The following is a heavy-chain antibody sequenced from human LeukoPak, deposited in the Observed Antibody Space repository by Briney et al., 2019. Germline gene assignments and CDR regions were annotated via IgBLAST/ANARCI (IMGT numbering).Heavy chain of an antibody. J-gene: IGHJ4*02. CDR1: GFTFSSYA. V-gene: IGHV3-23*01. D-gene: IGHD6-13*01. CDR3: ARPLAAAGRGAFDY. CDR2: ISGSGGST. Sequence: GSLRLSCAASGFTFSSYAMSWVRQAPGKGLEWVSAISGSGGSTYYADSVKGRFTISRDNSKNTLYLQMNSLRAEDTAVYYCARPLAAAGRGAFDYWGQGTLVTVSS.